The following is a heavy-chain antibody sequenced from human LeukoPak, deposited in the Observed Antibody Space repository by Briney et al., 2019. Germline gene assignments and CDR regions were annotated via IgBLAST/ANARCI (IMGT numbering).Heavy chain of an antibody. CDR2: ISAYNGNT. CDR3: ALGSSGYYSDY. CDR1: GYTFTRYG. D-gene: IGHD3-22*01. Sequence: GASVKVSCKASGYTFTRYGISWVRQAPGRGLEWMGWISAYNGNTNYAQKLQGRVTMTTDTSTSTAYMELRSLRSDDTAVYYCALGSSGYYSDYWGQGTLVTVSS. J-gene: IGHJ4*02. V-gene: IGHV1-18*01.